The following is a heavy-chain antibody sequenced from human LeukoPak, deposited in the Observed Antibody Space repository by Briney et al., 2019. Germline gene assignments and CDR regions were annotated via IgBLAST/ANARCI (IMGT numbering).Heavy chain of an antibody. D-gene: IGHD2-21*01. CDR2: IYYSGST. Sequence: SETLSLTCTVSGGSINSYYWSWIRQPPGRGLEWIGYIYYSGSTNYNPSLKSRVTISVDTYKNQFSLKLSSVTAADTAVYYCARGGGAVDWFAPWGQGTLVTVSS. CDR3: ARGGGAVDWFAP. V-gene: IGHV4-59*01. CDR1: GGSINSYY. J-gene: IGHJ5*02.